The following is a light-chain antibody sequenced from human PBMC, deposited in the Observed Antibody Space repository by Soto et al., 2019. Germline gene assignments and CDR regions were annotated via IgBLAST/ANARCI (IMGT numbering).Light chain of an antibody. CDR2: DVS. J-gene: IGLJ1*01. Sequence: QSALTQPAFVSGSPGQSITISCTGTSSDVGGYNYVSWYQQHPGKAPKLIIYDVSNRPSGVSNRFSGSKSGNTASLTISGLQAEDEADYYCSSYTSSSLYVFGTGTKVTVL. CDR1: SSDVGGYNY. V-gene: IGLV2-14*01. CDR3: SSYTSSSLYV.